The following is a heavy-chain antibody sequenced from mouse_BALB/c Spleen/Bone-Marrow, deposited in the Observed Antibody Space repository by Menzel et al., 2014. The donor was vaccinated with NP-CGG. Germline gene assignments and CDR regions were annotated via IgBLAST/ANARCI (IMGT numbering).Heavy chain of an antibody. D-gene: IGHD2-14*01. CDR2: IDPENGDI. CDR3: NAWGYDGY. J-gene: IGHJ2*01. Sequence: SGAELVRSRAWVKLCCTASGFNSQDYYMYWAKQRPEQGLERIGCIDPENGDIEYALKFQGKDTMTAATSSNAAYLQLSSLTSEDTAVYYCNAWGYDGYWGQGSTLTVSS. CDR1: GFNSQDYY. V-gene: IGHV14-4*02.